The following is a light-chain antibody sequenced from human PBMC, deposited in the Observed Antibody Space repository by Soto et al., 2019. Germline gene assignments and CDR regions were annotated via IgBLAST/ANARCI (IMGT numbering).Light chain of an antibody. Sequence: EIVMAQSPATVSVSPGGRATLACRASQSVASNLAWYQQKPGQAPRVLIYGASTTAPGIPARFSGSGSGTEFTLTISSLQSEDSAVYHCQQYNDWPRTFGQGTKVDI. J-gene: IGKJ1*01. CDR3: QQYNDWPRT. CDR1: QSVASN. CDR2: GAS. V-gene: IGKV3-15*01.